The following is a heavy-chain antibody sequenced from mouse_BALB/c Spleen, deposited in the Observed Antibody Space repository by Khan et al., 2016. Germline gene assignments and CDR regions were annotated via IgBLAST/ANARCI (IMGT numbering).Heavy chain of an antibody. Sequence: EVQLQESGPDLVKPSQSLSLTCTVTGYSITSGYSWHWIRQFPGNKLEWMGYIHNSGSTNYNPSIKSRISITRDTYTNQFFLQFKSVTTEDTAHYYCARAGGYDGYGYWGQGTTLTVSA. D-gene: IGHD1-2*01. CDR2: IHNSGST. J-gene: IGHJ2*01. CDR3: ARAGGYDGYGY. V-gene: IGHV3-1*02. CDR1: GYSITSGYS.